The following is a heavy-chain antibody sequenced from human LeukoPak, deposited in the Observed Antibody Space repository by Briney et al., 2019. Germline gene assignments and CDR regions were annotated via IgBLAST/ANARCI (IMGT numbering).Heavy chain of an antibody. Sequence: SETLSLTCTVSGYSISSGYYWGWIRQPPGKGLEWIGSIYHSWSTYYNPSLKSRVTISVDTSKNQFSLKLSSVTAADTAVYYCAGGGRAGDWIIGYCSGGSCYSAFDIWGQGTMVTVSS. J-gene: IGHJ3*02. CDR3: AGGGRAGDWIIGYCSGGSCYSAFDI. V-gene: IGHV4-38-2*02. CDR2: IYHSWST. CDR1: GYSISSGYY. D-gene: IGHD2-15*01.